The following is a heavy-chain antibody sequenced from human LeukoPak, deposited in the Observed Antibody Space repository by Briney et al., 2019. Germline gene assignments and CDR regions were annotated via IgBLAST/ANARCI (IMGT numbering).Heavy chain of an antibody. CDR2: ISSSSYI. Sequence: PGGSLRLSCAASGFTFSSYNMTWVRQAPGKGLEWVSSISSSSYIYYADSVKGRFTISRDNAKNSLYLQMNSLRAEDTAVYYCARENTPEGFGYWGQGTLVTVSS. J-gene: IGHJ4*02. V-gene: IGHV3-21*01. D-gene: IGHD1-14*01. CDR1: GFTFSSYN. CDR3: ARENTPEGFGY.